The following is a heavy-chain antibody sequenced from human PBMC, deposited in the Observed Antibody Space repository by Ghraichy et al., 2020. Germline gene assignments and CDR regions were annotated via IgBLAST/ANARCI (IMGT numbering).Heavy chain of an antibody. D-gene: IGHD1-7*01. CDR1: GGAISSSAYS. J-gene: IGHJ4*02. CDR3: ARALNYVGFDF. V-gene: IGHV4-30-2*01. CDR2: VYYDGST. Sequence: SETLSLTCAVSGGAISSSAYSWTWVRQPPEKGLEWIAYVYYDGSTYYNPSLKSRVTISLDNSKNQFSLVLTSGTAADPAGYYCARALNYVGFDFWGQGTLVTVSS.